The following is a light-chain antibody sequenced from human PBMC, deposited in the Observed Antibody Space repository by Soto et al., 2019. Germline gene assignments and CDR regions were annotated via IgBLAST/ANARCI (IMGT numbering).Light chain of an antibody. CDR1: QSVSSAY. J-gene: IGKJ2*01. Sequence: EIVLTQSPGTLSLSPGERATLSCRASQSVSSAYLAWYQQIPGQAPSLLIYGASSRATGIPDTCSGSGSGTDFTLTISALEPEDFAVYYCQQYGSSFYTCSQGTKLEIK. V-gene: IGKV3-20*01. CDR3: QQYGSSFYT. CDR2: GAS.